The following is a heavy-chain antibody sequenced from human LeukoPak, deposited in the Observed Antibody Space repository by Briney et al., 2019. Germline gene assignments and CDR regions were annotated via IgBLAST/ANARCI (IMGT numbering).Heavy chain of an antibody. CDR2: ISAYNGNT. D-gene: IGHD3-3*01. J-gene: IGHJ6*03. Sequence: ASVKVSCKASGYTFTSYGISWVRQAPGQGLEWMGWISAYNGNTNYAQKLQGRVTMTTDTSTSTAYMELRSLRSDDTAVYYCARVHGAIFGVVTSHFYYYYMDVWGKGTTVTFSS. CDR3: ARVHGAIFGVVTSHFYYYYMDV. V-gene: IGHV1-18*01. CDR1: GYTFTSYG.